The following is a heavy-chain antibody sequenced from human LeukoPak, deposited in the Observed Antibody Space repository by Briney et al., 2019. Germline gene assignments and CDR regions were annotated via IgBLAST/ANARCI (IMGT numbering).Heavy chain of an antibody. D-gene: IGHD4-17*01. CDR2: IYYSGST. CDR3: ARSSEYGDPFNY. V-gene: IGHV4-39*01. J-gene: IGHJ4*02. Sequence: SETLSLTCTVSGGSISSYYWSWIRRPPGKGLEWIGSIYYSGSTYYSPSLKGRVTISVDTSKNQFSLKLNSVTAADTAVYYCARSSEYGDPFNYWGQGTLVTVSS. CDR1: GGSISSYY.